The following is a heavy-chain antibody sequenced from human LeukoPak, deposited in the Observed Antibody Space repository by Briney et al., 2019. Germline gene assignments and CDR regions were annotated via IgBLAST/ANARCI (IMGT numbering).Heavy chain of an antibody. CDR3: ASSIVVVPAAMFH. J-gene: IGHJ4*02. V-gene: IGHV3-30*03. CDR2: ISYDGSNK. CDR1: GFTFSSYG. D-gene: IGHD2-2*01. Sequence: GGSLRLSCAASGFTFSSYGMHWVRQAPGKGLEWVAVISYDGSNKYYADSVKGRFTISRDNSKNTLYLQMNSLRAEDTAVYYCASSIVVVPAAMFHWGQGTLVTVSS.